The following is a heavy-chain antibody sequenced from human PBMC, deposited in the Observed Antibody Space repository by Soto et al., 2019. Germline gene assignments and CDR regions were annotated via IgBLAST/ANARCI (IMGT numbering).Heavy chain of an antibody. CDR3: ARDGRIVVVPAGRDYYYYGMDV. V-gene: IGHV1-18*04. CDR1: GYTFTSYG. J-gene: IGHJ6*02. D-gene: IGHD2-2*01. CDR2: ISAYNGKT. Sequence: ASVKVSCKASGYTFTSYGISWVRQAPGQGLEWMGWISAYNGKTNYAKKLQGRVTMTTDTSTSTAYMEMRSLRSDDTAVYYCARDGRIVVVPAGRDYYYYGMDVWX.